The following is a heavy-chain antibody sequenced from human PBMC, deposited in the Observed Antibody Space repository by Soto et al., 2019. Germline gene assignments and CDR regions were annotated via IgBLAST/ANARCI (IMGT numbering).Heavy chain of an antibody. Sequence: EVRLVESGGGLVQPGGSLRLSCETSGFTFSSYWMHWVRQVPGKGLVWVSRLNGDGTTTNYADSVKGRFTISRDNAKNTVYLQMSSLRAEDTAVYYCARGIRIYYAMDVWGQGTTVTVSS. CDR2: LNGDGTTT. CDR1: GFTFSSYW. CDR3: ARGIRIYYAMDV. J-gene: IGHJ6*02. V-gene: IGHV3-74*01. D-gene: IGHD2-15*01.